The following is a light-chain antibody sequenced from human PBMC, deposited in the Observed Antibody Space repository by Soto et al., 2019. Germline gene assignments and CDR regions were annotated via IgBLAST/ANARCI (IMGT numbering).Light chain of an antibody. Sequence: EIVLTQSPGTLSLSPGERATLSCRASQSVSSSYLAWYQKKPGQAPRILIYGAYTRATGITDRFSGSGSGTDFTLTISRLEPEDFAVYYCQQYGTSPQTFSQGTKVEIK. V-gene: IGKV3-20*01. CDR1: QSVSSSY. CDR3: QQYGTSPQT. J-gene: IGKJ1*01. CDR2: GAY.